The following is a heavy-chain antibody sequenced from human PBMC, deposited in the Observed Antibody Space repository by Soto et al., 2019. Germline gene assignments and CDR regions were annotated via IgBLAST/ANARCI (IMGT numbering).Heavy chain of an antibody. V-gene: IGHV4-39*01. J-gene: IGHJ4*02. CDR2: LYSGST. CDR3: ATTRGIAVGGSFDY. D-gene: IGHD6-19*01. Sequence: PSETLSLTCTVSGVSISSKNFYWGWSRQSPGKGLEWIGTLYSGSTFSSLSLKNRVTISVDTSKNQVSLKLRSVAAADTAIYYCATTRGIAVGGSFDYWGQGIQVTVSS. CDR1: GVSISSKNFY.